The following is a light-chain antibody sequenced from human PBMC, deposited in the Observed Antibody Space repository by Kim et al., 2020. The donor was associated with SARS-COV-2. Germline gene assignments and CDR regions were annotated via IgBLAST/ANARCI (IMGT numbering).Light chain of an antibody. Sequence: LGQTVRITCQGESVRSYYASWYQQKPERAPVLVIYGKNYRPSKIPDRFSGSRSGNTASLTITRAQAEDEADYYCNSRNNSGNHLRVFGGGTQLTVL. CDR1: SVRSYY. CDR2: GKN. CDR3: NSRNNSGNHLRV. J-gene: IGLJ3*02. V-gene: IGLV3-19*01.